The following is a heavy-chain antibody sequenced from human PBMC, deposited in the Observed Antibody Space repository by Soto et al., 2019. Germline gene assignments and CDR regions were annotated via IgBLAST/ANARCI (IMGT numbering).Heavy chain of an antibody. CDR3: ARSREFDY. Sequence: LYPTTGVSGGSLWGATFSLNWIRQPPGKGLEWIGYIFPSGTTYYNPSLKSRVTISIDVSKNQFSLSLRSLTAADTAVYYCARSREFDYWSQGTLVTVSS. CDR1: GGSLWGATFS. V-gene: IGHV4-30-2*01. CDR2: IFPSGTT. J-gene: IGHJ4*02.